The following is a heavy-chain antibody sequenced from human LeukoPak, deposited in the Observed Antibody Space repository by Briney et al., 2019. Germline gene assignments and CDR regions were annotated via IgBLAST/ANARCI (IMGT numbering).Heavy chain of an antibody. CDR3: ARRYRYYYYMDV. Sequence: ASVKVSCKASGYTFTSYGISWVRQAPGQGLEWMGWISAYNGNTNYAQKLQGRVTMTTDTSTNTAYMELRSLRSDDTAVYYCARRYRYYYYMDVWGKGTTVTISS. CDR2: ISAYNGNT. CDR1: GYTFTSYG. V-gene: IGHV1-18*01. J-gene: IGHJ6*03. D-gene: IGHD3-16*02.